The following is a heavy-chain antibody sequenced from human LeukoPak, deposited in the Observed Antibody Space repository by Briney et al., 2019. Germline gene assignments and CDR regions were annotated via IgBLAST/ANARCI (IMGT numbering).Heavy chain of an antibody. CDR2: IYYSGST. D-gene: IGHD3-22*01. V-gene: IGHV4-39*07. Sequence: SETLSLTCTVSGGSISSSSYYWGWIRQPPGKGLEWIGSIYYSGSTYYNPSLKSRVTISVDTSKNQFSLKLSSVTAADTAVYYWAILPYYYDSSGSGPFYAFDIWGKGTMVTVSS. CDR3: AILPYYYDSSGSGPFYAFDI. CDR1: GGSISSSSYY. J-gene: IGHJ3*02.